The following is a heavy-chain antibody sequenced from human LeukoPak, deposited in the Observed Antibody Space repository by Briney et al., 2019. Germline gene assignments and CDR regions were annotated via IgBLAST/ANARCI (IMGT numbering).Heavy chain of an antibody. J-gene: IGHJ4*02. Sequence: SQTLSLTCTVSGDSISSGSYYWSWIRQPAGKGLEWIGRIYTSGSTNYNPSLKSRVTISVDTSKNQFSLKLSSVTAADTAVYYCAREEYYSVNSGYYPDFWGQGTLVTVSS. CDR1: GDSISSGSYY. CDR3: AREEYYSVNSGYYPDF. CDR2: IYTSGST. D-gene: IGHD3-22*01. V-gene: IGHV4-61*02.